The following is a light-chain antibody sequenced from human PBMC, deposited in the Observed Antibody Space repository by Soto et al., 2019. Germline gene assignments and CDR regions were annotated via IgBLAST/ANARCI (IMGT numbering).Light chain of an antibody. CDR2: KTS. Sequence: IPMTQAPSTPSAFVGDRGTITCRASQSISNWLAWYQQKPGKAPKLLIYKTSNLDSGVPSRFSGSGSGTEFSLTISSLQPDDFATYYCQQYKSFSLTFGGGTKVDI. CDR3: QQYKSFSLT. CDR1: QSISNW. V-gene: IGKV1-5*03. J-gene: IGKJ4*01.